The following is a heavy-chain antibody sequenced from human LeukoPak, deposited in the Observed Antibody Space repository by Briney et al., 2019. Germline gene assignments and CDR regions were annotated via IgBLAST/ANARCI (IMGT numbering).Heavy chain of an antibody. CDR1: GFTFSSHS. J-gene: IGHJ4*02. D-gene: IGHD3-9*01. CDR3: ARDSPVLTV. Sequence: GGSLRLSCAASGFTFSSHSMSWVRQAPGKGLEWVSAISDDGDSTYYADSVKGRFTISRDKSKNTLDLQMNSLRAEDSAIYYCARDSPVLTVWGQGTLVTVPS. V-gene: IGHV3-23*01. CDR2: ISDDGDST.